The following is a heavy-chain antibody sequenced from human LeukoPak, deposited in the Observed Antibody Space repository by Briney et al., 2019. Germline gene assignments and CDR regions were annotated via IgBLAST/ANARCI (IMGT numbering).Heavy chain of an antibody. CDR1: GFIFSSYG. Sequence: GGSLRLSCAASGFIFSSYGMHWVRQAPGKGLEWVAFIRYDGSNKYYAESVKGRFTISRDNSKNTLYLQMNSLRAEDTAVYYCAKDRYHYDSSGYSLDYWGQGTLVTVSS. J-gene: IGHJ4*02. D-gene: IGHD3-22*01. V-gene: IGHV3-30*02. CDR2: IRYDGSNK. CDR3: AKDRYHYDSSGYSLDY.